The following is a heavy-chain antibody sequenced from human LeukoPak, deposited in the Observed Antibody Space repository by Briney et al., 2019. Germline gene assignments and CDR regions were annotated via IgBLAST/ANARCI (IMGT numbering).Heavy chain of an antibody. CDR1: GYSISSGYY. Sequence: SQTLPLTCAVSGYSISSGYYWGWIRQPPGKGLEWIGSIYHSGSTYYNPSLKSRVTISVDTSKNQFSLKLSSVTAADTAVYYCARTIGEVGTDCRGQGTLVTVSS. D-gene: IGHD2-21*02. CDR2: IYHSGST. V-gene: IGHV4-38-2*01. CDR3: ARTIGEVGTDC. J-gene: IGHJ4*02.